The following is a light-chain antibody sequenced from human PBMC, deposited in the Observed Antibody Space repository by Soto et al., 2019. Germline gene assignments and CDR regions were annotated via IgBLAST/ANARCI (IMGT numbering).Light chain of an antibody. CDR3: CSYVGRNTYV. Sequence: QSVLTQPPSASGTPGQRVTISCSGSNSNVGSNTVHWYQHLPGTAPKLLIYGNNQRPSGVPNRFSGSKSGNTASLTISGLRAEDEADYYCCSYVGRNTYVFGTGTKVTVL. CDR2: GNN. CDR1: NSNVGSNT. V-gene: IGLV1-44*01. J-gene: IGLJ1*01.